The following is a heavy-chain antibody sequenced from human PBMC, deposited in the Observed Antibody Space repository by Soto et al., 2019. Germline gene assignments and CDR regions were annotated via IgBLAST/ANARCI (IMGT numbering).Heavy chain of an antibody. V-gene: IGHV4-61*01. D-gene: IGHD3-3*01. J-gene: IGHJ6*02. Sequence: SETLSLTCTVSGGSVSSGSYYWSWIRQPPGEGLEWIGYIYYSGSTNYNPSLKSRVTISVDTSKNQFSLKLSSVTAADTAVYYCAKDARPTIFGVGPYYYYGMDVWGQGTTVTVSS. CDR3: AKDARPTIFGVGPYYYYGMDV. CDR2: IYYSGST. CDR1: GGSVSSGSYY.